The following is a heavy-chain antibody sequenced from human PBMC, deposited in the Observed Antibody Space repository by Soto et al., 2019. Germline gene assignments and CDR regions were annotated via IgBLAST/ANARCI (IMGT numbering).Heavy chain of an antibody. CDR3: ANRYCSSTSCQWAFDY. J-gene: IGHJ4*02. V-gene: IGHV4-4*02. Sequence: PSETLSLTCAVSGGSISSSNWWSWVRQPPGKGLEWIGEIYHSGSTNYNPSLKSRVTISVDKSKNQFSLKLSSVTAADTAVYYCANRYCSSTSCQWAFDYWGQGTLVTVSS. D-gene: IGHD2-2*01. CDR2: IYHSGST. CDR1: GGSISSSNW.